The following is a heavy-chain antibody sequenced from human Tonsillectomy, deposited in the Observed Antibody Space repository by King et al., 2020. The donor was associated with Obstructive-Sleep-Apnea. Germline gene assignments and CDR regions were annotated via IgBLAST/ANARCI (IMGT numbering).Heavy chain of an antibody. CDR1: GFPFSGSS. Sequence: VQLVESGGGLVQPGGSLKLSCAASGFPFSGSSMHWVRQTSGKGLEWVGRIRSKTESYATAYAASVKGRFTISRDDSRNTAYLQMNSLKTEDTAVYCCTSRIAAYCMDVWGQGTTVTVSS. CDR3: TSRIAAYCMDV. V-gene: IGHV3-73*02. D-gene: IGHD6-6*01. CDR2: IRSKTESYAT. J-gene: IGHJ6*02.